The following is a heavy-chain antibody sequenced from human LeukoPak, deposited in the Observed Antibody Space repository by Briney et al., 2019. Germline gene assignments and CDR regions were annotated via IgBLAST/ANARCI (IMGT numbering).Heavy chain of an antibody. CDR1: GGSISSSSYY. CDR2: IYYSGST. CDR3: ARQRAAAGTSDWFDP. V-gene: IGHV4-39*07. D-gene: IGHD6-13*01. J-gene: IGHJ5*02. Sequence: SETLSLTCTVSGGSISSSSYYWGWIRQPPGKGLEWIGSIYYSGSTYYNPSLKSRVTISVDTSKNQFSLKLSSVTAAGTAVYYCARQRAAAGTSDWFDPWGQGTLVTVSS.